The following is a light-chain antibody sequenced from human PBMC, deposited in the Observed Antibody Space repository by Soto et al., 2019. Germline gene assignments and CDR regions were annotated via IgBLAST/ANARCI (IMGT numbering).Light chain of an antibody. Sequence: DIQMTQSPSTLSASVGDRVTITCRASQSISTWLAWYQQKPGKAPNLLIYDASSLQSGVPSRFSGSGSGTEFTLTINNLQPDDLATYICQQYKSYSTFGRGTKVDIK. J-gene: IGKJ1*01. CDR3: QQYKSYST. V-gene: IGKV1-5*01. CDR2: DAS. CDR1: QSISTW.